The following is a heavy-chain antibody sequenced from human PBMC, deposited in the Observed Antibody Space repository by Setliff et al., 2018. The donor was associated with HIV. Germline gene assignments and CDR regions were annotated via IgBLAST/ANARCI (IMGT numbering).Heavy chain of an antibody. CDR1: GDSISSGGYY. CDR2: IYYSGST. Sequence: KASETLSLTCTVSGDSISSGGYYWSWIRQHPGKGLEWIGYIYYSGSTYYNPSLKSRVTISVDTSKNQFSLKLSSVTAADTAVYYCARDGRQWLIWYFDLWGRGTLVTVSS. V-gene: IGHV4-31*03. J-gene: IGHJ2*01. CDR3: ARDGRQWLIWYFDL. D-gene: IGHD6-19*01.